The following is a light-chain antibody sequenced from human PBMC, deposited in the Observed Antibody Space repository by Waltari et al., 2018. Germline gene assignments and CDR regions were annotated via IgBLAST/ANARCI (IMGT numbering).Light chain of an antibody. CDR3: QQSYSSPRT. V-gene: IGKV1-39*01. CDR1: QSIASN. CDR2: AAS. J-gene: IGKJ1*01. Sequence: DIQMTQSPSSLSASVGDRVTIPCRASQSIASNVSWYQQKPGKAPKPLIYAASSLQSGVPSRFSARGSGTDFTLTISSLQREDFATYYCQQSYSSPRTFGQGTKVEVK.